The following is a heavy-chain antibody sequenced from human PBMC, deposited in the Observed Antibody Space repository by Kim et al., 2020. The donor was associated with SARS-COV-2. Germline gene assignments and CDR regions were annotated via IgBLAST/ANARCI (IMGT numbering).Heavy chain of an antibody. V-gene: IGHV3-21*01. CDR2: ITSDGVCI. J-gene: IGHJ4*02. CDR3: VKDGGAMPSTFDY. Sequence: GGSLRLSCAASGFTFGRFGMHWVRQAPGKGLEWVSAITSDGVCIYYADSVKGRFTISRDNSNNSLYLQMNSLRAEDTALYYCVKDGGAMPSTFDYWGQGT. CDR1: GFTFGRFG. D-gene: IGHD1-26*01.